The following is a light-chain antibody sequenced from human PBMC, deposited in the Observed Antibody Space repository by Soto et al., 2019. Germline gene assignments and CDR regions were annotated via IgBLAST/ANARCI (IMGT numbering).Light chain of an antibody. CDR2: GAS. J-gene: IGKJ1*01. CDR1: QSVGSN. V-gene: IGKV3-15*01. Sequence: EIVMTQYPATLSVSPGERATLSCRASQSVGSNLAWYQHKPGQAPRLLIYGASSRATGIPARFSGSGSGTDFTLTISSLQSEDFAVYYCQQHNNWPPWTFGQGTKVEIK. CDR3: QQHNNWPPWT.